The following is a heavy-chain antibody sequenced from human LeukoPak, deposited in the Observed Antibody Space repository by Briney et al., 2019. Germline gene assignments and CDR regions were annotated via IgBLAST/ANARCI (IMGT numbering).Heavy chain of an antibody. CDR3: ARSEAVVTGSFDY. Sequence: MSSETLSLTCTVSGGSISSGGYYWSWIRQHPGKGLEWIGYIYYSGSTYYNPSLKSRVTISVDTSKNQFSLKLSSVTAADTAMYYCARSEAVVTGSFDYWGQGTLVTVSS. J-gene: IGHJ4*02. CDR2: IYYSGST. CDR1: GGSISSGGYY. V-gene: IGHV4-31*03. D-gene: IGHD4-23*01.